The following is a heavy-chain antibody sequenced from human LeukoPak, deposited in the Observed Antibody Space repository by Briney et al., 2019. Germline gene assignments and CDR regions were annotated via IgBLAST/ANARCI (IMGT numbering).Heavy chain of an antibody. CDR1: GLTFDDYA. CDR3: AKDRVAVEYYYYYGMDV. Sequence: PGGSLRLSCAASGLTFDDYAIHWVRQLPGKGLEWVSGISWNSGNMGYADSVKGRFTISRDNAKNVLYLQMNSLRAEDTAVYYCAKDRVAVEYYYYYGMDVWGQXTAVXVSS. CDR2: ISWNSGNM. D-gene: IGHD3-16*01. J-gene: IGHJ6*02. V-gene: IGHV3-9*01.